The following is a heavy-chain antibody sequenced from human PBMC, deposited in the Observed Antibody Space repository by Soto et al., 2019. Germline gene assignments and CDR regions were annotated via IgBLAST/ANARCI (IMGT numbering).Heavy chain of an antibody. CDR2: ISDGADSA. Sequence: EVQLLQSGGGLVQPGGSLRLSCVASGFTFSSYVMSWVRQVPGKGLEWVSTISDGADSAYYVDSVKGRFTISRDNSKKTLYLQMNSLRAEDSAVYYCARPYGGKIGDAPDLRGPGTMVTVSS. CDR3: ARPYGGKIGDAPDL. V-gene: IGHV3-23*01. CDR1: GFTFSSYV. J-gene: IGHJ3*01. D-gene: IGHD4-17*01.